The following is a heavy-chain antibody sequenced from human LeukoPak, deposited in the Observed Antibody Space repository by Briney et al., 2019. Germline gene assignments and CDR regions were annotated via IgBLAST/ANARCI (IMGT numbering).Heavy chain of an antibody. CDR2: IYPGDSDT. D-gene: IGHD3-9*01. J-gene: IGHJ3*02. CDR1: GYSFTSYW. V-gene: IGHV5-51*01. CDR3: ARPSYYDILTGYYSDAFDI. Sequence: PGESLKISCKGSGYSFTSYWIGWVRQMHGKGLEWMGIIYPGDSDTRYSPSFQGQVTISADKSISTAYLQWSSLKASDTAMYYCARPSYYDILTGYYSDAFDIWGQGTMVTVSS.